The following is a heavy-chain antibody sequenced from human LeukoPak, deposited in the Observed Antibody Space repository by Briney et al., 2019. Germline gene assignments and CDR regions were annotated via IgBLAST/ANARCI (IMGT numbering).Heavy chain of an antibody. Sequence: SETLSLTCTVSGGSVSSGSYYWTWIRQPPGKGLEYIGYVSDSGSTNYNPSLKSRVTISVDTSKNQFSLKLTSVTAADTAVYYCARDILRNDGYNYDSWGQGTLVTVSS. J-gene: IGHJ5*01. D-gene: IGHD5-24*01. CDR1: GGSVSSGSYY. CDR2: VSDSGST. V-gene: IGHV4-61*01. CDR3: ARDILRNDGYNYDS.